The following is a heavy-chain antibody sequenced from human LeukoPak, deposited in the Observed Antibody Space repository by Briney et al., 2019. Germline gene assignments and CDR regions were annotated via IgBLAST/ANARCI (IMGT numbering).Heavy chain of an antibody. D-gene: IGHD3-3*01. J-gene: IGHJ4*02. CDR3: ARMYYDFWSGYPAYYFDY. CDR1: GGSISSGSYC. CDR2: IYTSGST. V-gene: IGHV4-61*02. Sequence: SETLSLTCTVSGGSISSGSYCWSWIRQPAGKGLEWIGRIYTSGSTNYNPSLKSRVTISVDTSKNQFSLKLSSVTAADTAVYYCARMYYDFWSGYPAYYFDYWGQGTLVTVSS.